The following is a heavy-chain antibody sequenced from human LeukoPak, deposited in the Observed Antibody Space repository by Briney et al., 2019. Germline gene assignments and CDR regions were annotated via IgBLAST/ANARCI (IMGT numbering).Heavy chain of an antibody. V-gene: IGHV3-11*05. Sequence: EGSLRLSCAASGFTFSDYYMNCISSSSHTKYADSVKGRFTISRDNARNSLFLQMNSLRAEDTAIYYCARVPLSRCSSGDCFPTFDNWGQGTLVTVSS. CDR1: GFTFSDYY. D-gene: IGHD2-21*02. CDR2: ISSSSHT. CDR3: ARVPLSRCSSGDCFPTFDN. J-gene: IGHJ4*02.